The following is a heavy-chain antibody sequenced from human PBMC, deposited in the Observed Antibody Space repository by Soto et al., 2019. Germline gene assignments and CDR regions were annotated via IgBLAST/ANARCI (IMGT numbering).Heavy chain of an antibody. D-gene: IGHD4-17*01. J-gene: IGHJ3*02. V-gene: IGHV3-23*01. CDR3: AEDPNGDYVGGFEM. Sequence: EVQLLESGGGLVQPGGSLRLSCAASGFTFSRYAMSWVRQAPGKGLEWVSGIGASGSNTYYADSVRGRFTISRDISKNTLYLQMNSLRVDDTAVYYCAEDPNGDYVGGFEMLGQGTMVTVSS. CDR2: IGASGSNT. CDR1: GFTFSRYA.